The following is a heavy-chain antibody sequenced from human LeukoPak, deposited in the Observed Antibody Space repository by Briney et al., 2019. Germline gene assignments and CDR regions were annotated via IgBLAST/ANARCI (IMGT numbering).Heavy chain of an antibody. CDR1: GFTFDDYA. D-gene: IGHD6-19*01. Sequence: PGGSLRLSCAASGFTFDDYAMHWVRQAPGKGLEWVSGISWNSGSIGYADSVEGRFTISRDNAKNSLYLQMNSLRAEDTALYYCAKDIGDDGVAGTDFDYWGQGTLVTVSS. V-gene: IGHV3-9*01. CDR2: ISWNSGSI. CDR3: AKDIGDDGVAGTDFDY. J-gene: IGHJ4*02.